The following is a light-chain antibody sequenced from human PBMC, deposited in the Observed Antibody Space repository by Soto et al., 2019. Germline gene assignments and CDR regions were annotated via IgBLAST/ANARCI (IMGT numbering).Light chain of an antibody. CDR3: QQYNNWPPWT. CDR2: GAS. CDR1: QSVSSN. J-gene: IGKJ1*01. V-gene: IGKV3-15*01. Sequence: EMERTKCPGTLSVSPRERVTLSCRSSQSVSSNLAWYQQKVGQAPRLLIYGASTRATGIPARFSGSGSGTEFTLTISSLQSEDFAVYYCQQYNNWPPWTFGQGSKVDIK.